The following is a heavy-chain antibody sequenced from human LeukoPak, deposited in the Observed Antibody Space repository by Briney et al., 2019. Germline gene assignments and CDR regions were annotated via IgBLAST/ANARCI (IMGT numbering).Heavy chain of an antibody. CDR3: ASQEAGAFAFDY. V-gene: IGHV1-24*01. J-gene: IGHJ4*02. Sequence: ASVKVSCQVSGSTLTEVSIHWVRQAPGKGLEWMGSFALEDGETIYEQNFEGRVTMTEDTSTDTAYMELNSLTSEDTAIYYCASQEAGAFAFDYWGQGTLVIVSS. CDR1: GSTLTEVS. CDR2: FALEDGET.